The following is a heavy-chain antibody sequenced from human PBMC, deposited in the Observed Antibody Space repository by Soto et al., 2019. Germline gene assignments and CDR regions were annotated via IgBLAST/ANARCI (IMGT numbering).Heavy chain of an antibody. V-gene: IGHV1-8*01. CDR2: MNPNSGNT. D-gene: IGHD3-22*01. J-gene: IGHJ6*02. CDR3: ARDIGMRYYDSSGYSVPYYYYGMDV. Sequence: ASVKVSCKASGYTFTSYDINWVRQATGQGLEWMGWMNPNSGNTGYAQKFQGRVTMTRNTSISTAYMELSSLRPEDTAVYYCARDIGMRYYDSSGYSVPYYYYGMDVWGQGTTVTVSS. CDR1: GYTFTSYD.